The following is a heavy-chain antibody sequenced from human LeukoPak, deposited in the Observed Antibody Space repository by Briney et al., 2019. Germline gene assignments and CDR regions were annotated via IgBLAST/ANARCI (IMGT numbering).Heavy chain of an antibody. CDR1: RFTLSSYW. CDR2: IKTDGKQ. CDR3: ARAPYEIGGYYPEYFRH. Sequence: AGSLTLSCAASRFTLSSYWMHCVRHAPGEVLVWVSRIKTDGKQNFAGSVKGRFTRSRNNPKNTVSLQMNSLGAEDRGVYYCARAPYEIGGYYPEYFRHWGQGTLVTVSS. V-gene: IGHV3-74*01. D-gene: IGHD3-22*01. J-gene: IGHJ1*01.